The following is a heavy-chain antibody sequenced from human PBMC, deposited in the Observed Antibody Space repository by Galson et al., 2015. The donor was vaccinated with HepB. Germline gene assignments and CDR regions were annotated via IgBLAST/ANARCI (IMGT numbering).Heavy chain of an antibody. Sequence: SLRLSCAVSGFTVSSNYMSWVRQAPGKGLEWVSIIYSGGNTYHADSVKGRFTTSRDNSNNIVYLQMNRLRAEDTAVYYCARRGYGDYSPFDYWGQGTLVTVSS. D-gene: IGHD4-17*01. CDR2: IYSGGNT. CDR1: GFTVSSNY. J-gene: IGHJ4*02. CDR3: ARRGYGDYSPFDY. V-gene: IGHV3-53*01.